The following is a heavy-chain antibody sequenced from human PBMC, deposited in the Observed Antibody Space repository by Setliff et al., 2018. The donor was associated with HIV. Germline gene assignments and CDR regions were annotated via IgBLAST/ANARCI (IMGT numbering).Heavy chain of an antibody. Sequence: SVKVSCKTSGGTLTNYVITWVRQAPGQGLEWMGIIIPMYNIPTYAQKFQGRVTFTADESTSTAYMELRSLRSDDTAVYYCATYHYYDSSAYFIDLYYFDYWGQGTLVTVSS. D-gene: IGHD3-22*01. V-gene: IGHV1-69*13. CDR3: ATYHYYDSSAYFIDLYYFDY. J-gene: IGHJ4*02. CDR1: GGTLTNYV. CDR2: IIPMYNIP.